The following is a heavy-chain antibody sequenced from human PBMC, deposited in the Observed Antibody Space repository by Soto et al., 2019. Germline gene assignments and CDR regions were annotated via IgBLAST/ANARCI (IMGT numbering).Heavy chain of an antibody. CDR3: ARDASGYYYDSSGYYDLEQILDY. CDR2: IYYSGST. Sequence: PSETLSLTCTVSGGSFSSGGYYWSWIRQHQGKGLEWIGYIYYSGSTYYNPSLRSRATISADTSKNQFSLKLSSVTAADTAVYYCARDASGYYYDSSGYYDLEQILDYWGQGTLVTVSS. CDR1: GGSFSSGGYY. D-gene: IGHD3-22*01. V-gene: IGHV4-31*03. J-gene: IGHJ4*02.